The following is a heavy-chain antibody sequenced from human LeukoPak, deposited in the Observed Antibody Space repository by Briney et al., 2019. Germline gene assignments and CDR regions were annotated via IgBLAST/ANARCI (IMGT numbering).Heavy chain of an antibody. CDR3: ARHPMGEHFDY. V-gene: IGHV5-10-1*01. CDR2: IDPSDSYT. Sequence: GESLKISCKGSGYSFTSYWISWVRQMPGKGLEWRGRIDPSDSYTNYGPSFQGHVTISADKSISTAYLQWSSLKASDTAMYYCARHPMGEHFDYWGQGTLVTVSS. CDR1: GYSFTSYW. J-gene: IGHJ4*02.